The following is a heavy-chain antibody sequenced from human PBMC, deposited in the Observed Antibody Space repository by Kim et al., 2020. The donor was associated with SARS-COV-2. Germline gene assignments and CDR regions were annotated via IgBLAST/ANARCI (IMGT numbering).Heavy chain of an antibody. D-gene: IGHD6-13*01. J-gene: IGHJ6*02. CDR1: GGSFSGYY. CDR2: INHSGST. Sequence: SETLSLTCAVYGGSFSGYYWSWIRQPPGKGLEWIGEINHSGSTNYNPSLKSRVTISVDTSKNQFSLKLSSVTAADTAVYYCARWVASPRYSSSWYGLYGMDVWGQGTTVTVSS. V-gene: IGHV4-34*01. CDR3: ARWVASPRYSSSWYGLYGMDV.